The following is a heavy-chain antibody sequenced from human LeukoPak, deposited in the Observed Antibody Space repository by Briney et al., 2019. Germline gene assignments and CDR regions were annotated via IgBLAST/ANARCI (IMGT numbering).Heavy chain of an antibody. D-gene: IGHD6-19*01. CDR2: ISSNGGST. CDR1: GFTFSNYA. V-gene: IGHV3-64*01. Sequence: GGSLRLSCAASGFTFSNYAMHWVRQAPGKGLEYVSVISSNGGSTYYANSVKGRFTISRDNSKNTLYLQMNSLRAEDTAVYYCGEWLPSDWGQGTLVTVSS. J-gene: IGHJ4*02. CDR3: GEWLPSD.